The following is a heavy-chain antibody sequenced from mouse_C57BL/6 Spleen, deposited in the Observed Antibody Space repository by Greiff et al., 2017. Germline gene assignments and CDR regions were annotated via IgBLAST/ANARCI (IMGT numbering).Heavy chain of an antibody. D-gene: IGHD1-1*01. CDR3: ARTGGYYGSSYEWYFDV. CDR2: IYPGGGYT. J-gene: IGHJ1*03. Sequence: VQLQQSGAELVRPGTSVKMSCKASGYTFTNYWIGWAKQRPGHGLEWIGDIYPGGGYTNYTEKFKGKATLTADKSSSTAYMQFSSLTSEDSASXYCARTGGYYGSSYEWYFDVWGTGTTVTVSS. CDR1: GYTFTNYW. V-gene: IGHV1-63*01.